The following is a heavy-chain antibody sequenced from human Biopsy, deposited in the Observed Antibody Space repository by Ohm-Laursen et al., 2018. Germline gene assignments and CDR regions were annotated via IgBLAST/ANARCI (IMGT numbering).Heavy chain of an antibody. Sequence: SETLSLTCAVFGFSISSGHYWAWIRQPPGKGLEWIGTISHSGNTYYNPSLKTRVTMSIDTSRNQFSLKLSSVTAADTAVYYCATTTMDTSGWFGNYFDSWGQGTLVTVSA. J-gene: IGHJ4*02. CDR1: GFSISSGHY. V-gene: IGHV4-38-2*01. D-gene: IGHD6-19*01. CDR2: ISHSGNT. CDR3: ATTTMDTSGWFGNYFDS.